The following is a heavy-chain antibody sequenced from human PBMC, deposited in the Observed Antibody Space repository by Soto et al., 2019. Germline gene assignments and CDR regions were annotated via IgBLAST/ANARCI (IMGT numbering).Heavy chain of an antibody. J-gene: IGHJ4*02. CDR3: AKDGSYVDTAMVTLIGYLDY. CDR2: ISGSGGST. D-gene: IGHD5-18*01. V-gene: IGHV3-23*01. CDR1: GFTFSSYA. Sequence: VGSLRLSCAASGFTFSSYAMSWVRQAPGKGLEWVSAISGSGGSTYYADSVKGRFTISRDNSKNTLYLQMNSLRAEDTAVYYCAKDGSYVDTAMVTLIGYLDYWGQGPLVTVSS.